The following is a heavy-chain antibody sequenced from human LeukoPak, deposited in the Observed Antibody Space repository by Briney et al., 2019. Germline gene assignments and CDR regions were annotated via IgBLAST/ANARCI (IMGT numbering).Heavy chain of an antibody. J-gene: IGHJ4*02. Sequence: GGSLRLSCAASGFTFSSYGMHWVRQAPGKGLEWVAVISYDGSNKYYADSVKGRFTISRDNSKNTLHLQMNSLRAEDTAVYYCAKVGYCSSTSCSPRDYWGQGTLVTVSS. CDR3: AKVGYCSSTSCSPRDY. CDR1: GFTFSSYG. CDR2: ISYDGSNK. V-gene: IGHV3-30*18. D-gene: IGHD2-2*01.